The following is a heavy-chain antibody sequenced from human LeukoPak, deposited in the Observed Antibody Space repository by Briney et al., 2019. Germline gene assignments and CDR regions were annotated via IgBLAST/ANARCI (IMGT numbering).Heavy chain of an antibody. D-gene: IGHD3-22*01. CDR1: GGSISSYY. CDR3: ARGTYYYDSSGYSYYDYYYMDV. J-gene: IGHJ6*03. CDR2: IYYSGST. Sequence: SETLSLTCTVSGGSISSYYWSWIRQPPGKGLEWIGYIYYSGSTNYSPSLKSRVTISVDTSTNQFSLKLSSVTAADTAVYYCARGTYYYDSSGYSYYDYYYMDVWGKGTTVTISS. V-gene: IGHV4-59*01.